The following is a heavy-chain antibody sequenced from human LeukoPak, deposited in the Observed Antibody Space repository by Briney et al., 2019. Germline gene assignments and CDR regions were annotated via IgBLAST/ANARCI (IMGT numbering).Heavy chain of an antibody. CDR3: ARDYGDYVWYFDL. Sequence: GASVKVSCKASGGTFTSYPISWVRQAPGQGLEWMGRIIPMFGITNYAQKFQGRVTNTADKSTSTAYMELSSPRSEDTAVYYCARDYGDYVWYFDLWGRGTLVTVSS. CDR1: GGTFTSYP. D-gene: IGHD4-17*01. CDR2: IIPMFGIT. V-gene: IGHV1-69*04. J-gene: IGHJ2*01.